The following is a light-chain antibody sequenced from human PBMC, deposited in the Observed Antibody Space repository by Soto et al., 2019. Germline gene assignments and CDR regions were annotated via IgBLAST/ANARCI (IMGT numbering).Light chain of an antibody. V-gene: IGLV2-14*01. J-gene: IGLJ1*01. Sequence: QSALTQPASVSGFPGQSVTISCTGTSSDVGGYNYVSWYQHHPGKAPKLMIYEVSNRPSGVSNRFSGSKSGNTASLTISGLQAEDEADYYCSSYTSISPYVFGTGTKLPVL. CDR2: EVS. CDR3: SSYTSISPYV. CDR1: SSDVGGYNY.